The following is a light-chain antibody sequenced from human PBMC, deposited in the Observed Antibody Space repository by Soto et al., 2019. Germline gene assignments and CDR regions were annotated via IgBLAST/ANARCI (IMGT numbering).Light chain of an antibody. J-gene: IGLJ1*01. CDR1: TSDVGRYNY. CDR2: DVS. V-gene: IGLV2-14*01. Sequence: QSVLTQPASVSGSPGQSITISCTGTTSDVGRYNYVSWYQQHPGKAPKLIIYDVSNRPSGVSNRISGSKSGNTASLTISGLQAEDEADYYCNSYTSSSTYVFGTGTKLTVL. CDR3: NSYTSSSTYV.